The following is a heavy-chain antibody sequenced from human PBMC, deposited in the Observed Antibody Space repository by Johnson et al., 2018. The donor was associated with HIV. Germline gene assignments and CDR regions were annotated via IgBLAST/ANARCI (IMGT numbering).Heavy chain of an antibody. CDR3: ARKGDAFDI. CDR2: INVDGSQT. Sequence: MQLVESGGGLVQPGGSLRLSCAASGFTFSSYWMSWVRQAPGKGLEWVANINVDGSQTFYLDSVKGRFTISRDNGRNSLYLQMNSLRAEDTAVYYCARKGDAFDIWGQGTKVTVSS. CDR1: GFTFSSYW. V-gene: IGHV3-7*05. J-gene: IGHJ3*02.